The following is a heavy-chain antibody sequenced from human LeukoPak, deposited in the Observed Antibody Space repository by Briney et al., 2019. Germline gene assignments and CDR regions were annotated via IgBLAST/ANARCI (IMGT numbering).Heavy chain of an antibody. Sequence: PSKTLSLTCTVSGGPISSGDYYWSWIRQPPGKGLEWIGYIYYSGSTYYNPSLKSRVTISVDTSKNQLSLKLSSVAAVDTAVYYCARYSVVVVPAAITSNYYYYYYMDVWGKGTTVTVSS. CDR3: ARYSVVVVPAAITSNYYYYYYMDV. D-gene: IGHD2-2*02. CDR2: IYYSGST. CDR1: GGPISSGDYY. V-gene: IGHV4-30-4*08. J-gene: IGHJ6*03.